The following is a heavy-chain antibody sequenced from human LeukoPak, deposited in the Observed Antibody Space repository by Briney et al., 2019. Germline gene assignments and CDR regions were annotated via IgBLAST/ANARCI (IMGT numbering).Heavy chain of an antibody. CDR2: ISGSGGRT. V-gene: IGHV3-23*01. CDR1: GFTFSSYA. CDR3: ANPTAMGPYMDV. J-gene: IGHJ6*03. D-gene: IGHD5-18*01. Sequence: GGSLRLSCAASGFTFSSYAMSWVRQAPGKGLEWVSAISGSGGRTYYADSVKGRFTISRDNSKNTLYLQMNSLRAEDTAVYYCANPTAMGPYMDVWGKGTTVTVSS.